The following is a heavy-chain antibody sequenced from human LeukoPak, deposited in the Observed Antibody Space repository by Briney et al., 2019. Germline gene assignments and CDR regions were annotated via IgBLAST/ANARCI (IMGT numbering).Heavy chain of an antibody. CDR2: INPNGGGT. J-gene: IGHJ4*02. CDR3: ARVGVIYGPGSYYND. Sequence: ASVKVSCKASGYTFTGYYMHWVRQAPGQGLEWMGWINPNGGGTNYAQKFQGRVTMTRDTSISTAYMELSRLRSDDTAVYYCARVGVIYGPGSYYNDWGQGTLVTVSS. V-gene: IGHV1-2*02. CDR1: GYTFTGYY. D-gene: IGHD3-10*01.